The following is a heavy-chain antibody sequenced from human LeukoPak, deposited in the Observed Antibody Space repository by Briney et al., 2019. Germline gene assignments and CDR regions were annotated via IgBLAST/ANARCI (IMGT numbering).Heavy chain of an antibody. CDR2: ISGSAGST. J-gene: IGHJ3*02. CDR1: RFTFSSYA. Sequence: GGSLRLSCAASRFTFSSYAMSWVRQAPGKGLEWVSTISGSAGSTYYADSVKGRFTISRDNSKNTLFLQMNSLRAEDTAEYYCAKSLLTTASGTGRAFDIWGQGTMVTVSA. V-gene: IGHV3-23*01. CDR3: AKSLLTTASGTGRAFDI. D-gene: IGHD1-26*01.